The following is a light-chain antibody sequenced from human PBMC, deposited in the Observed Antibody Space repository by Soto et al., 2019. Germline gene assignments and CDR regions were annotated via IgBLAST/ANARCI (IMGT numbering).Light chain of an antibody. CDR2: DVS. J-gene: IGLJ1*01. V-gene: IGLV2-11*01. CDR1: SSDVGGYNY. Sequence: QSALTQPRSVSGSPGQSVTISCTGTSSDVGGYNYVSWYQQHPGKAPKLMIYDVSKWPSGVPDRFSGSKSGNTASLTISGLQAEDEADYYCCSYAGSQLYVFGTGTKVTVL. CDR3: CSYAGSQLYV.